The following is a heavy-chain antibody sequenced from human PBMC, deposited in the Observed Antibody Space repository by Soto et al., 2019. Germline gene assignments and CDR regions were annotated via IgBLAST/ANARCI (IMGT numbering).Heavy chain of an antibody. J-gene: IGHJ4*02. V-gene: IGHV3-23*01. CDR3: AKDRVYCSGGSCYQGYYFDY. Sequence: PGGSLRLSCAASGFTFSSYAMSWVRQAPGKGLEWVSAISGSGGSTYYADPVKGRFTISRDNSKNTLYLRMNSLRAEDTAVYYCAKDRVYCSGGSCYQGYYFDYWGQGTLVTVSS. CDR1: GFTFSSYA. CDR2: ISGSGGST. D-gene: IGHD2-15*01.